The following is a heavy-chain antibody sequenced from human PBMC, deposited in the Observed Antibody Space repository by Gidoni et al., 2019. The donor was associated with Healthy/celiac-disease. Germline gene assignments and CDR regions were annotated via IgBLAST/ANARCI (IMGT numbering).Heavy chain of an antibody. CDR2: IWYDGSNK. D-gene: IGHD3-22*01. V-gene: IGHV3-33*01. CDR1: GFTFSSYG. J-gene: IGHJ5*02. Sequence: QVQLVESGGGVVQPGRSLRLSCAASGFTFSSYGMHWVRQAPGKGLEWVAVIWYDGSNKYYAGSVKGRFTISRDNSKNTLYLQMNSLRAEDTAVYYCARYPGGSSGSFRYPGWFDPWGQGTLVTVSS. CDR3: ARYPGGSSGSFRYPGWFDP.